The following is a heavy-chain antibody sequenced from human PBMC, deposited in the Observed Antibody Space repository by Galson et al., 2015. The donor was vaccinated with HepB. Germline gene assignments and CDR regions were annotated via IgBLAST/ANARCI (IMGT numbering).Heavy chain of an antibody. CDR1: GFTFDDYG. Sequence: SLRLSCAASGFTFDDYGMSWVRQAPGKGLEWVSGINWNGGSTYYADSVKGRFTISRDNSKNTLCLQMNSLRAEDTAVYYCARGPPVGHWLIANILTGSVGPEDVWGQGTTVTVSS. V-gene: IGHV3-20*04. CDR3: ARGPPVGHWLIANILTGSVGPEDV. D-gene: IGHD3-9*01. J-gene: IGHJ6*02. CDR2: INWNGGST.